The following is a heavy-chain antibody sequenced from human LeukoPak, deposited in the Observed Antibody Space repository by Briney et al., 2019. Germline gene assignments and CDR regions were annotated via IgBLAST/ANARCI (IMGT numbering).Heavy chain of an antibody. V-gene: IGHV7-4-1*02. D-gene: IGHD6-19*01. CDR3: ASGGVAGRLKRGFDP. CDR1: GYTFTSYA. Sequence: VASVKVSCKASGYTFTSYAMNRVRQAPGQGLEWMGWINTNTGNPTYAQGFTGRFVFSLDTSVSTAYLQISSLKAEDTAVYYCASGGVAGRLKRGFDPWGQGTLVTVSS. CDR2: INTNTGNP. J-gene: IGHJ5*02.